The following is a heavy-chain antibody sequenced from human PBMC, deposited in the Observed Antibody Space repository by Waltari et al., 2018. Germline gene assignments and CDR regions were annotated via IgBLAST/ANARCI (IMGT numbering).Heavy chain of an antibody. CDR1: GYTPTELS. Sequence: QVQLVQSGAEVKKPGASVKVPCKVSGYTPTELSMHWLRQAPGKGLEWMGGFDPEDGETIYAQKFQGRVTMTEDTSTDTAYMELSSLRSEDTAVYYCATAGYYYGSGSERYFDYWGQGTLVTVSS. J-gene: IGHJ4*02. V-gene: IGHV1-24*01. CDR3: ATAGYYYGSGSERYFDY. CDR2: FDPEDGET. D-gene: IGHD3-10*01.